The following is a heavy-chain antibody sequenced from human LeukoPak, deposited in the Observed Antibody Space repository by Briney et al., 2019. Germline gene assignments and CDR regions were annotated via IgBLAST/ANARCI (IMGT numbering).Heavy chain of an antibody. CDR1: GFTFSSYW. J-gene: IGHJ1*01. Sequence: PGGSLRLSCAASGFTFSSYWMSWVRQAPGKGLGWVANIKQDGSEKYYVDSVKGRFTISRDNAKNSLYLQMNSLRAEDMALYYCAKDSGELPEYFQHWGQGTLVTVSS. D-gene: IGHD1-26*01. CDR2: IKQDGSEK. CDR3: AKDSGELPEYFQH. V-gene: IGHV3-7*03.